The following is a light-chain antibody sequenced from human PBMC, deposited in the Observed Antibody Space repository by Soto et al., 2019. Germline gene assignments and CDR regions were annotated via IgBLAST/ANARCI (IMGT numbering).Light chain of an antibody. CDR2: EVS. V-gene: IGLV2-14*01. CDR3: HSYTSSSTDV. Sequence: QSALTKPASVSGCPGQSITISCTGTSSDVGGYKYVSCYQQHPGKAPKRMIYEVSNRPSGISNRFSGSKSGNTASLTISGLQAEDEADYYCHSYTSSSTDVFGTGTQLTVL. J-gene: IGLJ1*01. CDR1: SSDVGGYKY.